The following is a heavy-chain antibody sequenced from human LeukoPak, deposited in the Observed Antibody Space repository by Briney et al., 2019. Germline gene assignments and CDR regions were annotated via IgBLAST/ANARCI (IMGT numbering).Heavy chain of an antibody. D-gene: IGHD3-22*01. V-gene: IGHV1-69*02. CDR1: GGTFSSYT. CDR2: IIPILGIA. Sequence: SVKVSCKASGGTFSSYTISWVRQAPGQGLEWMGRIIPILGIANYAQKFQGRVTITADKSTSTAYMELSSLRSEDTAVYYCAGQYYYDSSGSYYYYYGMDVWGQGTTVTVS. J-gene: IGHJ6*02. CDR3: AGQYYYDSSGSYYYYYGMDV.